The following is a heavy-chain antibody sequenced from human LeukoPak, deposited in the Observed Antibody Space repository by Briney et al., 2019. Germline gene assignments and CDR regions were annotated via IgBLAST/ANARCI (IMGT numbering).Heavy chain of an antibody. J-gene: IGHJ4*02. CDR2: ISGSGGST. CDR1: GFTFSSYA. CDR3: AKDSLYSSSWYYFDY. D-gene: IGHD6-13*01. Sequence: GGSLRLSCAASGFTFSSYAMSWVRQAPGKGLEWVSAISGSGGSTYYADSVKGRFTISRDNSKNTLYLQMNSLRAEDTAVYYCAKDSLYSSSWYYFDYWGQGTLVAVSS. V-gene: IGHV3-23*01.